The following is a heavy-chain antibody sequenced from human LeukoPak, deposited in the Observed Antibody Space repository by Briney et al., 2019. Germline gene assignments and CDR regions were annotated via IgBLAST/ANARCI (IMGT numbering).Heavy chain of an antibody. D-gene: IGHD1-26*01. CDR1: GGSISSSSYY. CDR3: ARGGVSGSYPKPFDY. V-gene: IGHV4-39*01. Sequence: PSETLSLTCTVSGGSISSSSYYWGWIRQPPGKGLEWIGSIYYSGSTYYNPSLKSRVTISVDTSKNQFSLKLSSVTAADTAVYYCARGGVSGSYPKPFDYWGQGTLVTVSS. J-gene: IGHJ4*02. CDR2: IYYSGST.